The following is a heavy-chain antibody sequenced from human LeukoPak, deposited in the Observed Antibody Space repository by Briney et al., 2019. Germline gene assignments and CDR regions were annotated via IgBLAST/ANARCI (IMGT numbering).Heavy chain of an antibody. J-gene: IGHJ5*01. D-gene: IGHD1-14*01. V-gene: IGHV1-69*05. CDR2: IIPIFGSA. CDR1: GGTFSTYA. Sequence: GASVKVSCKASGGTFSTYAIVWGRQAPGQGLEWMGGIIPIFGSANYAQKFQGRVTITTDESTRTAYMELSSLRAEDTAVYYCASVFRRWFASWGQGTLVTVSS. CDR3: ASVFRRWFAS.